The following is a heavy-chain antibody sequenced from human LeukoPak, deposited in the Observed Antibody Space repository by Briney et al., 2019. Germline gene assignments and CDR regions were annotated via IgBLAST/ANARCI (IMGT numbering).Heavy chain of an antibody. D-gene: IGHD1-14*01. CDR2: IYYSGST. Sequence: SETLSLTCTVSGGSISSSSYYWGWIRQPPGKGLEWIGSIYYSGSTCYNPSLKGRVTISVDTSKNQFSLKLSSVTAADTAVYYCARYKAGAPEEEGYYFDYWGQGTLVTVSS. CDR3: ARYKAGAPEEEGYYFDY. V-gene: IGHV4-39*07. J-gene: IGHJ4*02. CDR1: GGSISSSSYY.